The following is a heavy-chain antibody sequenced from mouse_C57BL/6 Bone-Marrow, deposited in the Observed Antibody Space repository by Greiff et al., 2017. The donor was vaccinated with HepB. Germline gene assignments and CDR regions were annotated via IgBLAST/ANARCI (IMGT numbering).Heavy chain of an antibody. V-gene: IGHV5-9*01. CDR2: ISGGGGNT. Sequence: EVKVVESGGGLVKPGGSLKLSCAASGFTFSSYTMSWVRQTPEKRLEWVATISGGGGNTYYPDSVKGRFTISRDNAKNTLYLQMSSLRSEDTALYYCASPYYYGSSYGAMDYWGQGTSVTVSS. CDR3: ASPYYYGSSYGAMDY. D-gene: IGHD1-1*01. CDR1: GFTFSSYT. J-gene: IGHJ4*01.